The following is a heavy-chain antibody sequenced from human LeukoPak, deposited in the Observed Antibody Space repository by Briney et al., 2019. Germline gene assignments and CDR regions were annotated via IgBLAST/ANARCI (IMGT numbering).Heavy chain of an antibody. Sequence: PSETLSLTCTVSGGSISSHYWSWIRQPPGKGLEWIGYIYYSGSTNYNPSLKSRVTISVDTSKNQFSLKLSSVTAADTAVYYCVRGGYFDYWGQGTLVTVSS. CDR1: GGSISSHY. J-gene: IGHJ4*02. CDR3: VRGGYFDY. CDR2: IYYSGST. V-gene: IGHV4-59*11. D-gene: IGHD3-16*01.